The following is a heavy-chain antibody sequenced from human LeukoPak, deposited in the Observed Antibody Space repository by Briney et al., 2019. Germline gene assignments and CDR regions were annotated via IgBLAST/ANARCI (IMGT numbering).Heavy chain of an antibody. Sequence: GRSLRLSCAASGFTFGTYAMNWVRQAPGKGLEWVSSISRSGRDIYYADSVRGRFTIPRDNARDSLYLQMNSLRVEDTAVYYCVRGDESLQRNDALDIWGQGTMVTVSS. D-gene: IGHD4-11*01. J-gene: IGHJ3*02. V-gene: IGHV3-21*01. CDR1: GFTFGTYA. CDR2: ISRSGRDI. CDR3: VRGDESLQRNDALDI.